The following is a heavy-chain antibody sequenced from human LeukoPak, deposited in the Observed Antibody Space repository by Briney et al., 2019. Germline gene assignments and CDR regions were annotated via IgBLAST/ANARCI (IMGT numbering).Heavy chain of an antibody. D-gene: IGHD3-10*01. CDR1: GFSISSYY. J-gene: IGHJ3*02. CDR3: DRGPMVRGVIDAFDI. Sequence: SETLSLTCTVSGFSISSYYWSWIRQPAGKGLEWVVRIYTSGSTNYNPAPMKRGTISVDTSKTQFSLKLSSVTAADTAVYYCDRGPMVRGVIDAFDIWGQGTMVTVSS. V-gene: IGHV4-4*07. CDR2: IYTSGST.